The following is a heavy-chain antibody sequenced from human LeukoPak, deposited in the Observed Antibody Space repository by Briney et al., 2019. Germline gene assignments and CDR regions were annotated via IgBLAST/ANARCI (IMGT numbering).Heavy chain of an antibody. CDR1: GFTFSNYW. J-gene: IGHJ5*02. CDR2: IYVDGCTT. CDR3: IRDFRSADL. Sequence: GGSLRLSCVASGFTFSNYWMHWVRQPPGKGLVWVSRIYVDGCTTNYADSVKGRFTISRDNAKNTVYLEMNSLSVEDTATYYCIRDFRSADLWGQGTLVTVTS. V-gene: IGHV3-74*01.